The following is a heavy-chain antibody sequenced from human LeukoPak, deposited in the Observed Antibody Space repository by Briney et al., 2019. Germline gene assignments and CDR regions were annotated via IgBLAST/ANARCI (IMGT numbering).Heavy chain of an antibody. CDR2: IYSGGST. D-gene: IGHD6-25*01. CDR3: ARDRLGTLDAFDI. V-gene: IGHV3-66*02. Sequence: GGSLGLSCAASGLTVSSNYMSWVRQAPGKGLEWVSVIYSGGSTYYADSVKGRFTISRDNSKNTLYLHMNSLRAEDTAVYYCARDRLGTLDAFDIWGQGTMVTVSS. J-gene: IGHJ3*02. CDR1: GLTVSSNY.